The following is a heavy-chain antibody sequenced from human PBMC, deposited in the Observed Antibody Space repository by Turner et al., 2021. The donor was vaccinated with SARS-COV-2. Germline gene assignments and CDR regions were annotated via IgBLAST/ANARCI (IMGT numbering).Heavy chain of an antibody. D-gene: IGHD2-2*01. J-gene: IGHJ5*02. CDR1: GYTLTDLS. CDR3: ATGYQLRVNWFDP. CDR2: FDTEDGET. Sequence: QVQLVQSGAEVKKPGASVKVSCQISGYTLTDLSMYWVRQAPGKGPGWMGGFDTEDGETIDAKNFQGRVTMTEDTSTDTAYMELSSQRSEDTAVYCCATGYQLRVNWFDPWGQGTLVTVSS. V-gene: IGHV1-24*01.